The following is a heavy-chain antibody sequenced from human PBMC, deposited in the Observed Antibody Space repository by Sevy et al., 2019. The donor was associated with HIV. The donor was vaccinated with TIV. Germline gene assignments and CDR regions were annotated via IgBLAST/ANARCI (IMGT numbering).Heavy chain of an antibody. Sequence: GGSLRLSCAASGFTFSTYTMSWVRQAPGKGLEWVSAISGSADSTYYADLVQGRFTISRDKSKNTLYLQMNSLRAEDTAVYYCAKGDRTFYGLDVWGQGTTVTVSS. CDR3: AKGDRTFYGLDV. J-gene: IGHJ6*02. D-gene: IGHD2-15*01. V-gene: IGHV3-23*01. CDR1: GFTFSTYT. CDR2: ISGSADST.